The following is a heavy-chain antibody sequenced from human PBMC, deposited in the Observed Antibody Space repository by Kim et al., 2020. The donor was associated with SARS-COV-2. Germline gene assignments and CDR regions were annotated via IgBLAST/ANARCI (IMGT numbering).Heavy chain of an antibody. J-gene: IGHJ4*02. D-gene: IGHD2-8*02. Sequence: ADSMKGRLTISRDNSKNTLYLQMNSLRAEDTAVYYCATEDCTGGVCTLDSWGQGTLVTVSS. V-gene: IGHV3-30*07. CDR3: ATEDCTGGVCTLDS.